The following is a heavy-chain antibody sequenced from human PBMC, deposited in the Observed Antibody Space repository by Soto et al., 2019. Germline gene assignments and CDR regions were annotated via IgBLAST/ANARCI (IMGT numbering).Heavy chain of an antibody. CDR2: IYYSGNT. Sequence: PSETLSLTCTVSGGSISSGSFYWTWIRQLPGKGLEWVGYIYYSGNTYYNPSLKSRVTISVDTSKNQYSLKLSSVTAADTAVYYCARIPTYYDILTGPDHRWGQGTRVTVSS. CDR1: GGSISSGSFY. J-gene: IGHJ4*02. D-gene: IGHD3-9*01. CDR3: ARIPTYYDILTGPDHR. V-gene: IGHV4-31*03.